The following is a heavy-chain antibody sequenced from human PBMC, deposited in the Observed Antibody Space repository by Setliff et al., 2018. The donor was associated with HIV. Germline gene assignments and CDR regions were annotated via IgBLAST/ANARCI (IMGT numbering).Heavy chain of an antibody. Sequence: ASVKVSCKASGDTFNNCAVTWVRQAPGQGLEWMGGSIPLFGTTNYAQKFQGRVTLTTDELMNTAYMELSSLTSEDTAVYYCATDPTSRAYGSGSFGWLDPWGQGTLVTVSS. J-gene: IGHJ5*02. CDR3: ATDPTSRAYGSGSFGWLDP. CDR1: GDTFNNCA. CDR2: SIPLFGTT. V-gene: IGHV1-69*05. D-gene: IGHD3-10*01.